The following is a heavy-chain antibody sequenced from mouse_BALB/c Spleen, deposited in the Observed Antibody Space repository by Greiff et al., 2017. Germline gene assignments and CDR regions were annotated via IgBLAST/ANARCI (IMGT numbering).Heavy chain of an antibody. CDR2: ISDGGSYT. D-gene: IGHD2-1*01. CDR1: GFTFSDYY. Sequence: EVHLVESGGGLVKPGGSLKLSCAASGFTFSDYYMYWVRQTPEKRLEWVATISDGGSYTYYPDSVKGRFTISRDNAKNNLYLQMSSLKSEDTAMYYCARGGNYGGFAYWGQGTLVTVSA. V-gene: IGHV5-4*02. J-gene: IGHJ3*01. CDR3: ARGGNYGGFAY.